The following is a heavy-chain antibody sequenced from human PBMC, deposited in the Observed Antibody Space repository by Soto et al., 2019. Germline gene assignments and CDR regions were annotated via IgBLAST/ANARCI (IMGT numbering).Heavy chain of an antibody. Sequence: QVQLQESDPGLVKPSVTLSLTCAVSGGSISSSNWWSWVRQPPGKGLEWIGEIYHSGSTNYNPSLKSRVTISVDKSKNQFALKLSSVTAADTAVYYSAIVAVAGTRVDYWGQGTLVTVSS. CDR2: IYHSGST. CDR1: GGSISSSNW. CDR3: AIVAVAGTRVDY. J-gene: IGHJ4*02. D-gene: IGHD6-19*01. V-gene: IGHV4-4*02.